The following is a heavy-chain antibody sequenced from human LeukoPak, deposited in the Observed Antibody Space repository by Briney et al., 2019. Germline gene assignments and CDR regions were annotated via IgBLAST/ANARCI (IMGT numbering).Heavy chain of an antibody. V-gene: IGHV1-69*13. Sequence: GASVKVSCKASGGTFSSYAISWVRQAPGQGLEWMGGIIPIFGTANYAQKFQGRVTVTADESTSTAYMELSSLRSEDTAVYYCARIVEAYCGGDCSPGENAFDIWDQGTMVTVSS. CDR2: IIPIFGTA. J-gene: IGHJ3*02. D-gene: IGHD2-21*01. CDR3: ARIVEAYCGGDCSPGENAFDI. CDR1: GGTFSSYA.